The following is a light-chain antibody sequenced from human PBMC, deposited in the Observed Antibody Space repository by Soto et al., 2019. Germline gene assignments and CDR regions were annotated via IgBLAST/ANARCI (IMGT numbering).Light chain of an antibody. V-gene: IGKV3-20*01. Sequence: EIVLTQSPSTLSLSAGERASLSCRASQSVSSSLAWYQQKPGKAPRLLIYGASNRATGIPDRFSGSGSGTDFTLTISRLEPEDFAVYYCQQYGSSGTFGQGTKVDIK. CDR1: QSVSSS. CDR2: GAS. J-gene: IGKJ1*01. CDR3: QQYGSSGT.